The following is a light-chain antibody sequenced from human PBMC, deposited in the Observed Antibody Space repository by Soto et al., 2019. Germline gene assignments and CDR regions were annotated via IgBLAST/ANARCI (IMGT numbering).Light chain of an antibody. V-gene: IGKV1-12*01. CDR2: ATS. J-gene: IGKJ4*01. CDR3: LQAYSFPLT. CDR1: QGVSRW. Sequence: DIQVTQSPSSVSASIGDRVTITCRASQGVSRWLVWYQQKPGKAPNLLIYATSTLRSGVPSRFTGDGSGTDFTLTITSLQPEDVATYSCLQAYSFPLTFGGGTKVEIK.